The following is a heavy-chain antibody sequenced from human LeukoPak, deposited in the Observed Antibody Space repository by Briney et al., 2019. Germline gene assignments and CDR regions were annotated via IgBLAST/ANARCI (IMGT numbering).Heavy chain of an antibody. V-gene: IGHV3-21*01. D-gene: IGHD3-22*01. Sequence: GGSLRLSCEGSGINFNDYTMNWVRQAPGKGLEWVSSISSRNSFIHYTDSVKGRFTISRDNAKNSLYLQMDSLRAEDTAVYYCARDLMIVVVSWYFDLWGRGTLVTVSS. CDR2: ISSRNSFI. J-gene: IGHJ2*01. CDR3: ARDLMIVVVSWYFDL. CDR1: GINFNDYT.